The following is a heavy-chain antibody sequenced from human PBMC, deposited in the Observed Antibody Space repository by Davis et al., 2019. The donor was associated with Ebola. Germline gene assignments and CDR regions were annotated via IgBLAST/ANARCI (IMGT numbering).Heavy chain of an antibody. CDR3: ASNDKGAAAI. D-gene: IGHD6-13*01. CDR1: GFIFSSYW. Sequence: PGGSLRLSCAASGFIFSSYWMSWVRQAPGKGLEWVANIKQDGSEKYYVDSVTGRFTISRDNAKNSLYLQMNSLRAEDTAVYYCASNDKGAAAIWGQGTLVTVSS. V-gene: IGHV3-7*01. CDR2: IKQDGSEK. J-gene: IGHJ4*02.